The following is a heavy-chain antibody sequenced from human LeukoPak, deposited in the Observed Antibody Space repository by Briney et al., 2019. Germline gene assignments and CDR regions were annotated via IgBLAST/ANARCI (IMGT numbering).Heavy chain of an antibody. CDR2: INPSGGST. D-gene: IGHD5-18*01. V-gene: IGHV1-46*01. Sequence: AAVTVSCKASGYTFTSYYMHWVGQAPGQGLEGMGIINPSGGSTSYAQKFQGRVTMARDTSTSTVYMELSSLRSEDTAVYFCARASHVDTATRALFDYWGQGTLVTVSS. J-gene: IGHJ4*02. CDR1: GYTFTSYY. CDR3: ARASHVDTATRALFDY.